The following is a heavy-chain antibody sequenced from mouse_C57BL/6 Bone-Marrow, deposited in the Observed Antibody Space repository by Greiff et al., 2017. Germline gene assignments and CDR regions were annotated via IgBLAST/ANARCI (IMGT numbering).Heavy chain of an antibody. CDR1: GYTFTSYW. D-gene: IGHD1-1*01. J-gene: IGHJ2*01. CDR3: ARDLITTVVAEDY. CDR2: IHPNSGST. V-gene: IGHV1-64*01. Sequence: QVQLQQSGAELVKPGASVKLSCKASGYTFTSYWMHWVKQRPGQGLEWIGMIHPNSGSTNYNEKFKSKATLTVDKSSSTAYMQLSSLTSEDSAVYYCARDLITTVVAEDYWGQGTTLTVSS.